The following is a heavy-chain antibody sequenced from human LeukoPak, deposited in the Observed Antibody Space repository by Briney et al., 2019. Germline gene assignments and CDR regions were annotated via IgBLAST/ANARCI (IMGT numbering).Heavy chain of an antibody. D-gene: IGHD1-26*01. V-gene: IGHV3-30*02. J-gene: IGHJ3*02. CDR1: GFTFSSYV. Sequence: GGSLRLSCAASGFTFSSYVMHWVRQAPGKGLEWVAFIRYDGTNRYYADSVKGRFTISRDSSKNTLYLQMNSLRAEDTAVYYCAKSTIVGATVDAFDIWGQGTIVTVSS. CDR3: AKSTIVGATVDAFDI. CDR2: IRYDGTNR.